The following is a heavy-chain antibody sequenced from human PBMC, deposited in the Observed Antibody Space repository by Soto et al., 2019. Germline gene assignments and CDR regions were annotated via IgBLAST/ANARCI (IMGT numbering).Heavy chain of an antibody. Sequence: SETLSLTCTVSGGSVSSGSYYWSWIRQPPGKGLEWIGYIYYSGSTNYNPSLKSRVTISVDTSKNQFSLKLSSVTAADTAVYYCARGPLWFGELSSAPGWFDPWGQGTLVTVSS. CDR3: ARGPLWFGELSSAPGWFDP. CDR2: IYYSGST. J-gene: IGHJ5*02. D-gene: IGHD3-10*01. V-gene: IGHV4-61*01. CDR1: GGSVSSGSYY.